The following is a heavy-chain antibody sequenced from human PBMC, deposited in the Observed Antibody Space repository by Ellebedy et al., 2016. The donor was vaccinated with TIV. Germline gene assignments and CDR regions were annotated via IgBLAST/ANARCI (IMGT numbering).Heavy chain of an antibody. D-gene: IGHD1-20*01. CDR1: GFTFSKYA. V-gene: IGHV3-23*01. CDR3: ARAPFNWNYFDY. J-gene: IGHJ4*02. CDR2: ISATSLST. Sequence: GGSLRLXXAASGFTFSKYAVTWVRQAPGKGLDWVSSISATSLSTYYADSVKGRFTISRDNSKNTLFLQMNSLRAEDTAAYYCARAPFNWNYFDYWGQGTLVTVSS.